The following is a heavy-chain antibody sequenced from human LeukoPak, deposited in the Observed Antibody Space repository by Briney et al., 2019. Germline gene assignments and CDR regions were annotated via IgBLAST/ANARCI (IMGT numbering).Heavy chain of an antibody. CDR3: AKDGTTVVTPVDY. Sequence: PGGSLRLSCAASGFTFSSYSMSWVRQAPGKGLEWVSGISGSGGSTYYADSVKGRFAISRDNSRNTLYLQMNSLRAEDTAVYFCAKDGTTVVTPVDYWGQGTLVTVSS. D-gene: IGHD4-23*01. V-gene: IGHV3-23*01. J-gene: IGHJ4*02. CDR1: GFTFSSYS. CDR2: ISGSGGST.